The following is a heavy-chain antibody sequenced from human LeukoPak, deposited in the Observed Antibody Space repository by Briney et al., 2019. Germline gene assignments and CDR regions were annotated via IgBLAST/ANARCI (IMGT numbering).Heavy chain of an antibody. CDR1: GGSISSYY. D-gene: IGHD3-9*01. V-gene: IGHV4-59*01. Sequence: KSSETLSLTCTVSGGSISSYYWSWIRPPPGKGLEWIGYNYYSGSTNYKSSLKSRVTISVDTSKNQFSLKLSSVTAADTAVYYCARLTGYSSESWFDPWGQETRVTVS. CDR3: ARLTGYSSESWFDP. CDR2: NYYSGST. J-gene: IGHJ5*02.